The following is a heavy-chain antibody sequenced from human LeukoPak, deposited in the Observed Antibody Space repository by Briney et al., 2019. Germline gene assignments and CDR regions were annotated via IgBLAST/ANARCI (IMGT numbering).Heavy chain of an antibody. V-gene: IGHV4-39*01. Sequence: SETLPLTCTVSGGSISGSSYYRGWIRQPPGKGLEWIGSIYYSGRPYYNPSLRSRVTISLGTSKNQFSLKLSSVPAADTAVYYCATQTTVVTNYYYYYYMDVWGKGTTVTISS. CDR2: IYYSGRP. CDR3: ATQTTVVTNYYYYYYMDV. CDR1: GGSISGSSYY. D-gene: IGHD4-23*01. J-gene: IGHJ6*03.